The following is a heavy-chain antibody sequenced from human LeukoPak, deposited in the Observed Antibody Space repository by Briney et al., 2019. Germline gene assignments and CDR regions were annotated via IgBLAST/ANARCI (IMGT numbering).Heavy chain of an antibody. CDR2: ISAYNGNT. CDR3: ARSPDLGSSMAW. CDR1: GYTFTSYG. V-gene: IGHV1-18*01. D-gene: IGHD6-13*01. Sequence: ASVKVSCKASGYTFTSYGISWVRQAPGQGLEWMGWISAYNGNTNHAQKLQGRVTMTTDTSTSTAYMELRSLRSDDTAVYYCARSPDLGSSMAWWGQGTLVTVSS. J-gene: IGHJ4*02.